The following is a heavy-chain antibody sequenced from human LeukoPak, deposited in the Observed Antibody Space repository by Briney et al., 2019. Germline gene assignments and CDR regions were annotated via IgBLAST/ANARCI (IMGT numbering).Heavy chain of an antibody. CDR2: ISYDGSNK. CDR3: AKDVDVGTLDY. CDR1: GFTFSSYG. D-gene: IGHD7-27*01. J-gene: IGHJ4*02. V-gene: IGHV3-30*18. Sequence: GRSLRLSCAASGFTFSSYGMHWVRQAPGKGLVWVAVISYDGSNKYYADSVRGRFTISRDNSKNTLYLQMNSLRAEDTAVYYCAKDVDVGTLDYWGQGTLVTVSS.